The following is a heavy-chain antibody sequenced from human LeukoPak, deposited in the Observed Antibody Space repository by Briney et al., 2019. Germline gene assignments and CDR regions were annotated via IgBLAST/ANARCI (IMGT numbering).Heavy chain of an antibody. CDR3: ARRSSSWLDFDY. J-gene: IGHJ4*02. CDR1: GFTFSSYA. D-gene: IGHD6-13*01. CDR2: ISGSGGST. Sequence: GGSLRLSCAASGFTFSSYAMSWVRQAPGKGLEWVSAISGSGGSTYYADSVKGRFTISRDNAKNSLYLQMNSLRAEDTAVYYCARRSSSWLDFDYWGQGTLVTVSS. V-gene: IGHV3-23*01.